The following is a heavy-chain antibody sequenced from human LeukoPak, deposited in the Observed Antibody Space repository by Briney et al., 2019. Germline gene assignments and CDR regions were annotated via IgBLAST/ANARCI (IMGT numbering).Heavy chain of an antibody. D-gene: IGHD2-15*01. CDR1: GGSISSGGYS. Sequence: PSETLSLTRAVSGGSISSGGYSWSWIRQPPGKGLEWIGYIYHSGSTYYNPSLKSRVTISVDRSKNQFSLNLSSVTAADTAVYYCAREGYCSGGSCDNWFDPWGQGTLVTVSS. CDR2: IYHSGST. CDR3: AREGYCSGGSCDNWFDP. J-gene: IGHJ5*02. V-gene: IGHV4-30-2*01.